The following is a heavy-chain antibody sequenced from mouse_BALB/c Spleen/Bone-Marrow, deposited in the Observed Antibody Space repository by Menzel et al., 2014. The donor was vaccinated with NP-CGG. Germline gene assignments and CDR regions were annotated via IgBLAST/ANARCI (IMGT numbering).Heavy chain of an antibody. V-gene: IGHV1S135*01. D-gene: IGHD1-1*01. Sequence: YGPALVRPGASVKVSCKASGYSFTDYNMYWVKQSHGKSLEWIGYIDPYNGGTSYNQKFKGKATLTVDKSSSTAFMHLNSLTSEDSAVYYCARCPPIYGSRYPAWFAYWGQGTLVTVSA. CDR2: IDPYNGGT. CDR1: GYSFTDYN. CDR3: ARCPPIYGSRYPAWFAY. J-gene: IGHJ3*01.